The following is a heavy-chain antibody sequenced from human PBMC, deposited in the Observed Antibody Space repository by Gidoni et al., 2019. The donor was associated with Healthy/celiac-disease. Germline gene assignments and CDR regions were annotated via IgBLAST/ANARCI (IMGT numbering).Heavy chain of an antibody. V-gene: IGHV4-59*08. CDR2: IYYSGST. CDR3: ARRYATESAFDI. D-gene: IGHD1-1*01. CDR1: GGSISSYY. J-gene: IGHJ3*02. Sequence: QVQLQESGPGLGKPSETLSLPCTVSGGSISSYYWSWIRQPPGKGLEWIGYIYYSGSTNYNPSIKRRVTISVDTSKNQFSLKLSSVTAADTAVYYCARRYATESAFDIWGQGTMVTVSS.